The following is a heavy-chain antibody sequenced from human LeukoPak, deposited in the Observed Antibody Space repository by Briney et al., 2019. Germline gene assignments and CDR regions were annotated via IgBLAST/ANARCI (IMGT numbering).Heavy chain of an antibody. CDR3: AKDEGLDSSGWYGGDGGAADY. D-gene: IGHD6-19*01. J-gene: IGHJ4*02. Sequence: PGRSLRLSCAASGFTFSSYGMHWVRQAPGKGLEWVAVISYDGSNKYYADSVKGRFTISRDNSKNTLYLQMNSLRAEDTAVYYCAKDEGLDSSGWYGGDGGAADYWGQGTLVTVSS. CDR2: ISYDGSNK. CDR1: GFTFSSYG. V-gene: IGHV3-30*18.